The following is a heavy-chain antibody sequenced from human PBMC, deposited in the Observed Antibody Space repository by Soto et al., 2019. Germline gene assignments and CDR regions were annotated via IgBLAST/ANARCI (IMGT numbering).Heavy chain of an antibody. CDR3: TRRSAAPLSLLYFDT. CDR2: VYHRAST. V-gene: IGHV4-30-2*01. D-gene: IGHD2-15*01. J-gene: IGHJ4*02. CDR1: GASMTTGGFS. Sequence: KPSETLSLTCAVSGASMTTGGFSWTWVRQPPGGGLEWIGHVYHRASTQYNPSLKGRVSISVDTSRSLFSLRLTSLTAADTAVYFCTRRSAAPLSLLYFDTWGQGTPVTVSS.